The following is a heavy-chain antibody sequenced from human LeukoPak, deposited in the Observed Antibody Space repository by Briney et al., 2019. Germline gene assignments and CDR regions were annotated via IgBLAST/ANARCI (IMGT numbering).Heavy chain of an antibody. CDR3: ARLGPVSEVDYYYYYMDV. V-gene: IGHV5-51*01. D-gene: IGHD2-15*01. CDR2: IYPGDSDT. CDR1: GYSFTSYW. Sequence: GESLKISWKGSGYSFTSYWIGWVRQMPGKGLEWMGIIYPGDSDTRYSPSFQGQVTISADKSISTAYLQWSSLRASDTAMYYCARLGPVSEVDYYYYYMDVWGKGTTVTVSS. J-gene: IGHJ6*03.